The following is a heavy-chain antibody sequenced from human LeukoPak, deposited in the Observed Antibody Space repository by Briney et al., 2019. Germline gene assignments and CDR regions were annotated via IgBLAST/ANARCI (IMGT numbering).Heavy chain of an antibody. CDR2: ISSSSSTI. CDR1: GFTFSSYS. J-gene: IGHJ4*02. CDR3: ARGPRVTAKYYFDY. V-gene: IGHV3-48*01. D-gene: IGHD2-21*02. Sequence: PGGSLRLSCAASGFTFSSYSMNWVRQAPGKGLEWVSYISSSSSTIYYADSVKGRFTISRDNAKNSLYLQMNSLRAEDTAVYYCARGPRVTAKYYFDYWGQGTLVTVSS.